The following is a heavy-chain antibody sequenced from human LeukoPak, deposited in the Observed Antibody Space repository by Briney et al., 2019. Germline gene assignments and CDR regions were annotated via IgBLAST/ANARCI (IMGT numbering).Heavy chain of an antibody. J-gene: IGHJ4*02. CDR2: IHTSGNT. CDR3: ARDGDDLSEGYYFDS. CDR1: GGSISTYY. Sequence: PSETLSLTCTVSGGSISTYYWSWIRQPAGKGLEWIGRIHTSGNTDYNPSLKSRVTMSVDTSKNQFSLKLSPVTAADTAVYYCARDGDDLSEGYYFDSWGQGTLVTVSS. V-gene: IGHV4-4*07. D-gene: IGHD3-3*01.